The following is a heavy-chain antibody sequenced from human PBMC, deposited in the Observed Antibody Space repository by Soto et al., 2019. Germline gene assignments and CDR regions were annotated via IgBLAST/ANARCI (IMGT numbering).Heavy chain of an antibody. CDR1: EFTFINYA. J-gene: IGHJ4*02. V-gene: IGHV3-23*01. CDR3: AKGAGVTMVVELDY. Sequence: GGSLRLSCAASEFTFINYAMHWVRQAPGKGLEWVSSISGSGDDTYYADSVKGRLTISRDNSKNTLYLQMNSLRAEDTAVYYCAKGAGVTMVVELDYWGQGTLVTVSS. D-gene: IGHD3-10*01. CDR2: ISGSGDDT.